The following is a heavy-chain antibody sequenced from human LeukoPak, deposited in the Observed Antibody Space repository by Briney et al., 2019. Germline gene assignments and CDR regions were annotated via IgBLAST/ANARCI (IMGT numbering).Heavy chain of an antibody. D-gene: IGHD6-19*01. CDR3: ARCGYSSGWYCCY. V-gene: IGHV3-7*01. CDR2: IKQDGSEK. Sequence: GGSLRLSCAASGFTFRSYWMRWVRQAPGKGVEWVANIKQDGSEKYYVDSVKGRFTISRDNAKNSLYLQMNSLRAEDTAVYYCARCGYSSGWYCCYWGQGTLVTVSS. CDR1: GFTFRSYW. J-gene: IGHJ4*02.